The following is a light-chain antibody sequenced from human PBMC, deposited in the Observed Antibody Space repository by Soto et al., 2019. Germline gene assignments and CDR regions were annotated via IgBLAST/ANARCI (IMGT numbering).Light chain of an antibody. CDR2: GAS. V-gene: IGKV3-15*01. Sequence: EIVMTQSPATLSVSPGERATLSCRASQSVSSNLAWYQQKPGQAPRLLIYGASTRATCIPARFSGSGCGTDLTLTISSMQTIEFAVYYCQQYKNWHRPWTFGQGTKVEIK. CDR3: QQYKNWHRPWT. CDR1: QSVSSN. J-gene: IGKJ1*01.